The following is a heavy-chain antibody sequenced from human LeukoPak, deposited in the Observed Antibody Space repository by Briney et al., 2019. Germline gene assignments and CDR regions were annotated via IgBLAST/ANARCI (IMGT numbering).Heavy chain of an antibody. CDR3: ARLTTGPEGMFDP. D-gene: IGHD3-9*01. CDR1: GGSISSYY. CDR2: IYYSGST. J-gene: IGHJ5*02. Sequence: SETLSLTCTVSGGSISSYYWSWIRQPPGKGPEWIGYIYYSGSTNYNPSLKSRVTISVNTSKNQFSLKLSSVTAADTAVYYCARLTTGPEGMFDPWGQGTLVTVSS. V-gene: IGHV4-59*08.